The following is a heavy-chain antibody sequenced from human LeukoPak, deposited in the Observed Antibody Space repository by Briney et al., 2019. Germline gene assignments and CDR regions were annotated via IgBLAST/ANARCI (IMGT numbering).Heavy chain of an antibody. V-gene: IGHV6-1*01. CDR1: GDSVSSNSAA. J-gene: IGHJ6*02. CDR3: ARDSYDYVWGSYRPQSLYYYYGMDV. CDR2: TYYRTKWYN. Sequence: SQTLSLTCAISGDSVSSNSAAWNWIRQSPSRGLEWLGRTYYRTKWYNDYAVSVKSRITINPDTPKNQVSLQLNSVTPEDTAVYYCARDSYDYVWGSYRPQSLYYYYGMDVWGQGTTVTVSS. D-gene: IGHD3-16*02.